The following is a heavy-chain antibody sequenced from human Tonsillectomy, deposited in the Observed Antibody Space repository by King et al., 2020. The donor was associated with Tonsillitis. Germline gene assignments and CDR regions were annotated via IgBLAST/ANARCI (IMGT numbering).Heavy chain of an antibody. CDR1: GFSLSTSAMC. CDR2: IDWDDDK. V-gene: IGHV2-70*01. J-gene: IGHJ4*02. D-gene: IGHD3-3*01. CDR3: ARISNDFWSGYADY. Sequence: TLKESGPALVKPTQTLTLTCTFSGFSLSTSAMCVSWIRQPPGKALEWLALIDWDDDKNYSTSLKTRLTISKDTSKNQVVLTMTNMDPVDTATYYCARISNDFWSGYADYWGRGTLVTVSS.